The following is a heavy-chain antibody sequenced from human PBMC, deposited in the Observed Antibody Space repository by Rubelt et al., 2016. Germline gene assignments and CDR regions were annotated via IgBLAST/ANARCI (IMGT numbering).Heavy chain of an antibody. Sequence: GSIYYGGSTYDNPSLKSRVTISLDTSKNQFSLRLSSVTAADTAVYYCARDRSGYDILTGYYNHYYYGMDVWGQGTTVTVSS. CDR3: ARDRSGYDILTGYYNHYYYGMDV. J-gene: IGHJ6*02. V-gene: IGHV4-39*07. CDR2: IYYGGST. D-gene: IGHD3-9*01.